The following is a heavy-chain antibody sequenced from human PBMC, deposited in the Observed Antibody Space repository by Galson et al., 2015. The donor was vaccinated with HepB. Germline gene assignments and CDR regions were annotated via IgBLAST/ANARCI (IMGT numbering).Heavy chain of an antibody. CDR2: IGAYSGKR. J-gene: IGHJ3*01. CDR1: GYTLSTYG. V-gene: IGHV1-18*01. Sequence: SVKVSCKASGYTLSTYGISWVRQAPGQGLQWMGWIGAYSGKRNYEQNFQDRVTMTIEASTGTAFLELRSLRSDDTAVYYCAGPWVGVAASGSGALDLWGQGTMVTVSS. D-gene: IGHD6-13*01. CDR3: AGPWVGVAASGSGALDL.